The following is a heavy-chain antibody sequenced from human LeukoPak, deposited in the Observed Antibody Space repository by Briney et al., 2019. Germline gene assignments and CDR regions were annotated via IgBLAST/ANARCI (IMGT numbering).Heavy chain of an antibody. V-gene: IGHV3-9*01. CDR2: ISWNSGSI. D-gene: IGHD3-9*01. CDR1: GFTFDDYA. CDR3: AKGGNDILTGYFDY. J-gene: IGHJ4*02. Sequence: GGSLRLSCAASGFTFDDYAMHWVRQAPGKGLEWVSGISWNSGSIGYADSVKGRFTISRDNAKNSLYLQMNSLRAEDTALYYCAKGGNDILTGYFDYWGQGTLVTVSS.